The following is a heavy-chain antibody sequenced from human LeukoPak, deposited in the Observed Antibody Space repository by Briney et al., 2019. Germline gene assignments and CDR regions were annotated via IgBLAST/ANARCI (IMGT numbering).Heavy chain of an antibody. V-gene: IGHV4-38-2*02. CDR1: GYSISSGYY. Sequence: SETLSLTCTVSGYSISSGYYWGWIRQPPGRGLEWIGSIYHSGSTYYNPSLKSRVTISVDTSKNQFSLKLSSVTAADTAVYYCARARGCSGGSCYSGPPDYFDYWGQGTLVTVSS. D-gene: IGHD2-15*01. CDR2: IYHSGST. CDR3: ARARGCSGGSCYSGPPDYFDY. J-gene: IGHJ4*02.